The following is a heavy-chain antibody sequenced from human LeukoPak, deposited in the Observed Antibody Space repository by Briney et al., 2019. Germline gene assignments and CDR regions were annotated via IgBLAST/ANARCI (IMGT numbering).Heavy chain of an antibody. D-gene: IGHD2-2*01. V-gene: IGHV4-31*03. J-gene: IGHJ6*04. CDR3: ARDRGPYCSSTSCYGAKWNYGMDV. CDR1: GGSISSGGYY. Sequence: SQTLSLTCTVSGGSISSGGYYWSWIRQHAGKGLEWIGYIYYSGSTYYNPSLRRRVTISVDTSKNQFSLKLSSVTAADTAVYYCARDRGPYCSSTSCYGAKWNYGMDVWGKGTTVTVSS. CDR2: IYYSGST.